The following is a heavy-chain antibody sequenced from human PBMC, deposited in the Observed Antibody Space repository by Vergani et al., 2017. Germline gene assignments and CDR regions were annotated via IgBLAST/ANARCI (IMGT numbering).Heavy chain of an antibody. CDR1: GFTFDDYA. J-gene: IGHJ6*03. CDR2: ISGSGGST. D-gene: IGHD3-10*01. Sequence: EVQLVESGGGLVQPGRSLRLSCAASGFTFDDYAMSWVRQAPGKGLEWVSAISGSGGSTYYADSVKGRFTISRDNSKNTLYLQMNSLRAEDTAVYYCARDYRKGFGDLYYYMDVWGKGTTVTVSS. CDR3: ARDYRKGFGDLYYYMDV. V-gene: IGHV3-23*04.